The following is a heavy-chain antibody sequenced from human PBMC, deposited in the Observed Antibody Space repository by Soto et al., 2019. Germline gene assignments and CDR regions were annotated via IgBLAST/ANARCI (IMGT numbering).Heavy chain of an antibody. CDR3: ARDRIRWRGYYYGMDV. CDR2: ISYDGNNK. Sequence: QVQLVESGGGVVQPGRSLRLSCAASGFTFSSYAMHWVRQAPGKGLEWVAVISYDGNNKYYADSVKGRFTISRDNSKNTLYLQMNSLRAEDTAVYYCARDRIRWRGYYYGMDVWGQGTTVTVSS. J-gene: IGHJ6*02. D-gene: IGHD1-1*01. V-gene: IGHV3-30-3*01. CDR1: GFTFSSYA.